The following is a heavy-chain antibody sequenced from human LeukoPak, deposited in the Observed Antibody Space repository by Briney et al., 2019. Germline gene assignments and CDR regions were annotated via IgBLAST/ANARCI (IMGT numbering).Heavy chain of an antibody. CDR1: GFAFSSYA. D-gene: IGHD6-13*01. CDR2: ISGTGGRT. V-gene: IGHV3-23*01. J-gene: IGHJ4*02. CDR3: ARDGYSNYWYLNL. Sequence: PGGSLRLSCAASGFAFSSYAMSWVRQAPGKGLEWVSSISGTGGRTYYADSVKGRFTISRDNSKNTLDLQMNSLRADDTAVYYYARDGYSNYWYLNLWGQGTLVTVSS.